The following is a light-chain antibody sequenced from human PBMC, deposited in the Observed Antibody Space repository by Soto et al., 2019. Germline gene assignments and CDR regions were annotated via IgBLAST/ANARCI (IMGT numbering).Light chain of an antibody. V-gene: IGKV1-39*01. J-gene: IGKJ4*01. CDR3: QQSASTPQT. CDR1: QSVGTY. CDR2: VAS. Sequence: DIQMTQSPSSLSASVGARVTITCRASQSVGTYVSWYQQKEGKAPKLLINVASTLQSGVASTFSGSGSGTEFTLAISSLQPEDFATYYCQQSASTPQTFGGGTRVEIK.